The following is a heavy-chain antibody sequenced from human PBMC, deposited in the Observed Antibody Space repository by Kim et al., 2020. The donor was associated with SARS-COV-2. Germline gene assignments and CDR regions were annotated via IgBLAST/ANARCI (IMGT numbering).Heavy chain of an antibody. D-gene: IGHD1-26*01. CDR2: IYYSGST. V-gene: IGHV4-59*01. CDR1: GGSISSYY. CDR3: ARAKGVGATPFFDY. J-gene: IGHJ4*02. Sequence: SETLSLTCTVSGGSISSYYWSWIRQPPGKGLEWIGYIYYSGSTNYNPSLKSRVTISVDTSKNPFSLKQSSVTAADTAVYYCARAKGVGATPFFDYWGQGT.